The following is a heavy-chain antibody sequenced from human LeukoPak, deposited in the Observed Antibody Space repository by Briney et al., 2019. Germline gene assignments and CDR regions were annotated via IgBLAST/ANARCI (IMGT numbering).Heavy chain of an antibody. Sequence: PSETLSLTCNVSGDSISSSTYYWGWIRQPPGKGLEWIGSISHSGSTYYNSSLKSRVTISLDTSKNQFSLKLSSVTAADTAVYYCARGYDFWSGYYTPFDYWGQGTLVTVSS. CDR3: ARGYDFWSGYYTPFDY. J-gene: IGHJ4*02. D-gene: IGHD3-3*01. CDR1: GDSISSSTYY. CDR2: ISHSGST. V-gene: IGHV4-39*07.